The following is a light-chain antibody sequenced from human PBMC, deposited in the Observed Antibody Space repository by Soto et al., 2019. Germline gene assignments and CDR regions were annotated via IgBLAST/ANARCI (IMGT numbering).Light chain of an antibody. CDR3: GTWDSSRGV. V-gene: IGLV1-51*01. J-gene: IGLJ2*01. Sequence: QSVLTQPPSVSAAPGQKVTISCSGISSNIGNNYVSWYQQLPGTAPKLLIYDNNKRPSGIPDRFSGSKSGTSATLGITGLQTGDEADYYCGTWDSSRGVFGGGTQLTVL. CDR1: SSNIGNNY. CDR2: DNN.